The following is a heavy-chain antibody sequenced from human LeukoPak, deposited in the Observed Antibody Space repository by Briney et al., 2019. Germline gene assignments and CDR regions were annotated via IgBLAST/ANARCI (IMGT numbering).Heavy chain of an antibody. Sequence: GSLRLSCAASGFTFSSYWMSWLRQPPGKGLEWIGEISHSGSTNYNPSLKSRVTILVDTSKNQFSLRLSSVTAADTAVYYCARGDYGNQRSNNWFDPWGQGTLVTVSS. CDR2: ISHSGST. CDR3: ARGDYGNQRSNNWFDP. J-gene: IGHJ5*02. V-gene: IGHV4-34*01. CDR1: GFTFSSYW. D-gene: IGHD4-11*01.